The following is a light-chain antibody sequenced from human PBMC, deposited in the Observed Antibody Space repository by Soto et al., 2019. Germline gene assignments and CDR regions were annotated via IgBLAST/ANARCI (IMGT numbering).Light chain of an antibody. CDR2: EVT. V-gene: IGLV2-14*01. J-gene: IGLJ1*01. CDR1: SGDIRRYNR. CDR3: SSYPNINTRACV. Sequence: SPPTQPASASGSPGQSTTIAYTGTSGDIRRYNRVSWYQQHPGKAPKLIIYEVTERPSGVSNRFSGSKSGNTASLTISGLQAEDEAEYYCSSYPNINTRACVFGTGPKVTV.